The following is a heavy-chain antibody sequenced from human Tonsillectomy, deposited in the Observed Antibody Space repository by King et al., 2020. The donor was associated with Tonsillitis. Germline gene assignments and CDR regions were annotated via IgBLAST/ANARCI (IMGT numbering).Heavy chain of an antibody. J-gene: IGHJ4*02. D-gene: IGHD3-10*01. CDR2: MNEDGSIK. Sequence: VQLVESGGGLVQPGGSLRLSCAASGFTFGTYWMTWVRQAPGKGLEWVANMNEDGSIKYHVDSVKGRFTISRDNAKNLLYLQMNSLRAEDTALYYCARGDNISGDYWGQGTLVPVSS. CDR3: ARGDNISGDY. V-gene: IGHV3-7*03. CDR1: GFTFGTYW.